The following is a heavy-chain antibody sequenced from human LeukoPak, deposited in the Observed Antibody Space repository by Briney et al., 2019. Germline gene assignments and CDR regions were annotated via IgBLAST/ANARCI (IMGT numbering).Heavy chain of an antibody. Sequence: GGSLRLSCAASGFTFSSYGMHWVRQAPGKGLEWVAVIWYDGSNKYYADSVKGRFTISRDNSKNTLYLQMNSLRAEDTAVYYCARNGPYSSGWLDYWGQGTLVTVSS. CDR2: IWYDGSNK. D-gene: IGHD6-19*01. J-gene: IGHJ4*02. CDR1: GFTFSSYG. V-gene: IGHV3-33*01. CDR3: ARNGPYSSGWLDY.